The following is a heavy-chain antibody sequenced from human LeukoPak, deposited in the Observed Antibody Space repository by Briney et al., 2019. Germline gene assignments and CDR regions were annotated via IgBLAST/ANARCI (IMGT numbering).Heavy chain of an antibody. J-gene: IGHJ6*03. CDR1: GYSFTSYW. CDR3: ARGWNDAHYYYYYMDV. CDR2: IYPGDSDT. V-gene: IGHV5-51*01. Sequence: RGESLKISCKGSGYSFTSYWIGWVRQMPGKGLEWMGIIYPGDSDTRYSPSFQGQVTISADKSISTAYMELSRLRSDDTAVYYCARGWNDAHYYYYYMDVWGKGTTVTVSS. D-gene: IGHD1-1*01.